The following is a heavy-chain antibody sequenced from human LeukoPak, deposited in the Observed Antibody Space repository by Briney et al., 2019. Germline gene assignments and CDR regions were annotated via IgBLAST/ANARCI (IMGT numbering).Heavy chain of an antibody. CDR3: ARGYVLRYFVWLLSPSSYYYYMDV. CDR1: GYTFTGYY. Sequence: ASVKVSCKASGYTFTGYYMHWVRQAPGQGLEWMGWINPNSGGTNYAQKFQGRVTMTRDTSISTAYMELSRLRSDDTAVYYCARGYVLRYFVWLLSPSSYYYYMDVWGKGTTVTVSS. V-gene: IGHV1-2*02. J-gene: IGHJ6*03. D-gene: IGHD3-9*01. CDR2: INPNSGGT.